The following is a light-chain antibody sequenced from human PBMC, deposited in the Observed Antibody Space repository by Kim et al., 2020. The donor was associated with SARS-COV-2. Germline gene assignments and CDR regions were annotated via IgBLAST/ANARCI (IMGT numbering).Light chain of an antibody. CDR3: QKCDSAPWT. CDR2: AES. V-gene: IGKV1-27*01. J-gene: IGKJ1*01. CDR1: QDISKY. Sequence: GSVGEKVTINCRASQDISKYLAWFQQKPGKAPKLLIDAESALQPGVPSRCSGSGSGTDFTLTVTSLQPEDVATYYCQKCDSAPWTFGQGTKVDIK.